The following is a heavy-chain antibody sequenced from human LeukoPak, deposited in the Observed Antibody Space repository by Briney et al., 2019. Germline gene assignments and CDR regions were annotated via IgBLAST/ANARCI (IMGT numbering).Heavy chain of an antibody. CDR3: ARAGGYCGRISCPYYFDY. CDR1: GGTFSSYA. D-gene: IGHD2-15*01. J-gene: IGHJ4*02. Sequence: GASVKVSCKASGGTFSSYAISWVRQAPGQGLEWMGWMNPNSCNTGYAQKFQGRVTMTRNTSISTAYMELSSLRSEDTAVYYCARAGGYCGRISCPYYFDYWGQGSLVAVSS. CDR2: MNPNSCNT. V-gene: IGHV1-8*02.